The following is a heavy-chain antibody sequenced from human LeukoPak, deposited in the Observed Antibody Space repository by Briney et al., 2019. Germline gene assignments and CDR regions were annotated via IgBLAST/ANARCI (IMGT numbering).Heavy chain of an antibody. D-gene: IGHD4-11*01. CDR2: IVVGSGNT. J-gene: IGHJ6*03. V-gene: IGHV1-58*01. Sequence: SVKVSCKASGFTFTSSAVQWVRQARGQRLEWIGWIVVGSGNTNYAQKFQERVTITRDMSTSTAYMELSSLRSEDTAVYYCAAPNQTTSYYYYMDVWGKGTTVTVSS. CDR3: AAPNQTTSYYYYMDV. CDR1: GFTFTSSA.